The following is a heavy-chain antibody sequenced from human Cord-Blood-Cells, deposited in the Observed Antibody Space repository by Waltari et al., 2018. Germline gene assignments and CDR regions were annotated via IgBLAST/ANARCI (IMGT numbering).Heavy chain of an antibody. J-gene: IGHJ6*02. CDR1: GYTFTGYY. Sequence: QVQLVQSGAEVKKPGASVKVSCKASGYTFTGYYMHWVRQAPGQGLEWVGWNNPNSGGTNYAQKFQGRVTMTRDTSISTAYMELSRLRSDDTAVYYCARDHYDSSGYYYYYGMDVWGQGTTVTVSS. CDR2: NNPNSGGT. D-gene: IGHD3-22*01. V-gene: IGHV1-2*02. CDR3: ARDHYDSSGYYYYYGMDV.